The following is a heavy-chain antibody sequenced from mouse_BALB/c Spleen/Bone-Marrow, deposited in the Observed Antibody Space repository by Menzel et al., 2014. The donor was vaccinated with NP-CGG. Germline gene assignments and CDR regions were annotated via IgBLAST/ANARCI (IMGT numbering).Heavy chain of an antibody. J-gene: IGHJ2*01. Sequence: QVQLQQSGAELVKPGASVKLSCKASGYTFTSYWMHWVKQRPGQGLEWIGEIDPSTGRTDYNKKFKGQATLTVDKSSSTAYMHLSSLTSEDSAVYYCARINGYDYWGQGTTLTVSS. D-gene: IGHD2-2*01. CDR1: GYTFTSYW. CDR3: ARINGYDY. V-gene: IGHV1S81*02. CDR2: IDPSTGRT.